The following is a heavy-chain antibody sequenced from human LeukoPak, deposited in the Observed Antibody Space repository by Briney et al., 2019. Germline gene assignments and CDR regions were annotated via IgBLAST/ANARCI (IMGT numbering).Heavy chain of an antibody. V-gene: IGHV1-69*05. CDR1: GGTFSSYA. J-gene: IGHJ5*02. Sequence: SVKVSCKASGGTFSSYAISWVRQAPGQGLEWMGGIIPIFGTANYAQKLQGRDTITTDESTSTAYMELSSLRSEDTAVYYCARDNYAGANWFDPWGQGTLVTVSS. D-gene: IGHD1-7*01. CDR3: ARDNYAGANWFDP. CDR2: IIPIFGTA.